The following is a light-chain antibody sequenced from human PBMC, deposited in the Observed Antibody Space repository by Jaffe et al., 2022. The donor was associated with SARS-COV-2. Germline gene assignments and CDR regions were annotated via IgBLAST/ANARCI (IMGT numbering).Light chain of an antibody. CDR2: DNN. V-gene: IGLV1-51*01. CDR1: SSNIGNNY. J-gene: IGLJ3*02. Sequence: QSVLTQPPSVSAAPGQKVSISCSGSSSNIGNNYASWYQQLPGTAPKLLTYDNNKRPSGIPDRFSGSKSGTSATLDITGLQTGDEGDYYCGTWDYSLNVWVFGGGTRVTVL. CDR3: GTWDYSLNVWV.